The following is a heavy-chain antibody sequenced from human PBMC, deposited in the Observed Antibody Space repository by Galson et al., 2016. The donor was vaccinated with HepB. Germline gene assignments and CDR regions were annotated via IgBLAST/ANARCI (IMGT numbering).Heavy chain of an antibody. CDR2: IIPISGTA. D-gene: IGHD5/OR15-5a*01. Sequence: SVKVSCKASGGTFSTYAISWVRQAPRQGLEWMGGIIPISGTADYAQKFQGRVTITADESTSSSYMELSSLRSEDTAVYYCARRGAIGSDFDYWGQGTLVTVSS. V-gene: IGHV1-69*13. CDR1: GGTFSTYA. J-gene: IGHJ4*02. CDR3: ARRGAIGSDFDY.